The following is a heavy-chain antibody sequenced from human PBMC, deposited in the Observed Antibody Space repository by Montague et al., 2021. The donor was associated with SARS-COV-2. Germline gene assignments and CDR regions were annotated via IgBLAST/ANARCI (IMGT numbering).Heavy chain of an antibody. J-gene: IGHJ4*02. V-gene: IGHV4-61*02. CDR3: ARAHSGSWAHLDN. Sequence: TLSLTCTASGGSISSGSYYWSWIRQPAGKGLEWIGRIYTSGTTDYSFSLKNRVTISVDTSKNQFSLKLTSVTAADTAVYYCARAHSGSWAHLDNWGQGSLVTVSS. CDR1: GGSISSGSYY. D-gene: IGHD5-12*01. CDR2: IYTSGTT.